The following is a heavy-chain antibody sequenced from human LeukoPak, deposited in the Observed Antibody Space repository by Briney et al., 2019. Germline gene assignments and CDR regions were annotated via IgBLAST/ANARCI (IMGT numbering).Heavy chain of an antibody. CDR1: GGSISSSSYY. CDR2: INHSGST. J-gene: IGHJ4*02. V-gene: IGHV4-39*07. D-gene: IGHD6-13*01. CDR3: ARGKPLAAIAAAGMVGSLFDY. Sequence: SETLSLTCTVSGGSISSSSYYWGWIRQPPGKGLEWIGEINHSGSTNYNPSLKSRVTISVDTSKNQFSLKLSSVTAADTAVYYCARGKPLAAIAAAGMVGSLFDYWGQGTPVTVSS.